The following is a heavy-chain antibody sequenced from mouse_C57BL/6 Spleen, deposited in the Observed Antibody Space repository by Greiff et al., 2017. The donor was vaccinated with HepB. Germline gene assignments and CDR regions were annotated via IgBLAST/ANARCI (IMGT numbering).Heavy chain of an antibody. J-gene: IGHJ4*01. CDR1: GFTFSSYT. Sequence: EVKLMESGGGLVKPGGSLKLSCAASGFTFSSYTMSWVRQTPEKRLEWVATISGGGGNTYYPDSVKGRFTISRDNAKKTLYLQMSSLRSEDTALYYCARRYGNYVDYAMDYWGQGTSVTVSS. CDR3: ARRYGNYVDYAMDY. CDR2: ISGGGGNT. V-gene: IGHV5-9*01. D-gene: IGHD2-1*01.